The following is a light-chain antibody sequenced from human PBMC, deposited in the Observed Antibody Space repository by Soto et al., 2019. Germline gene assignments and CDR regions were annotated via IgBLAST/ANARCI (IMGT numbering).Light chain of an antibody. J-gene: IGKJ1*01. CDR3: QHYVTTPRT. V-gene: IGKV3-20*01. Sequence: EIVLTQSPGILSLSPGARATLSCRASQTVAYTSLAWYQQRPGQAPRLLIYGTSTRATGTPDRFIGSGSGTAFTLTISRLAPEDFAVYYCQHYVTTPRTFGQGTKVE. CDR2: GTS. CDR1: QTVAYTS.